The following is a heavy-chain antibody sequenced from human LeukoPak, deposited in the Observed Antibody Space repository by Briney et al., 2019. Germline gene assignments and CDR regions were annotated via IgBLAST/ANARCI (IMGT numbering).Heavy chain of an antibody. CDR3: AKGHIVVVPAAFDY. J-gene: IGHJ4*02. D-gene: IGHD2-2*01. CDR2: INQDGSDK. V-gene: IGHV3-7*03. Sequence: GGSLRLSCAASGLTFENCWMSWVRQVPGKGLEWVANINQDGSDKYYMDSVKGRFTISRDNAKNSVYLQMNSLRAEDTAVYYCAKGHIVVVPAAFDYWGQGTLVTVSS. CDR1: GLTFENCW.